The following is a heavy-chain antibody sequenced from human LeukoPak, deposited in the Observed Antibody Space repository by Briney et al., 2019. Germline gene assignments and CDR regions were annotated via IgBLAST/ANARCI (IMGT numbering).Heavy chain of an antibody. CDR2: ISYDGSNK. J-gene: IGHJ6*02. Sequence: GRSLRPSCAASGFTFSSYAMHWVRQAPGKGLEWVAVISYDGSNKYYADSVKGRFTISRDNSKNTLYLQMNSLRAEDTAVYYCARDRNYGMDVWGQGTTVTVSS. CDR3: ARDRNYGMDV. V-gene: IGHV3-30*04. CDR1: GFTFSSYA.